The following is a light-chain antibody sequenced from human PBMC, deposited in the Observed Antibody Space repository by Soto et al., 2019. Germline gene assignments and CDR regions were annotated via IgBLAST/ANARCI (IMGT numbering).Light chain of an antibody. CDR3: QQHNQWPIT. CDR2: YIS. Sequence: EIVLTQSPATLSVSPGERATLSCGASQSVSSNLAWYQQKPGQAPRLLIYYISTRATGIPARFSGSGSGTEFTLTINSLQSEDSAVYYCQQHNQWPITFGQGTQGGYQ. V-gene: IGKV3D-15*01. CDR1: QSVSSN. J-gene: IGKJ1*01.